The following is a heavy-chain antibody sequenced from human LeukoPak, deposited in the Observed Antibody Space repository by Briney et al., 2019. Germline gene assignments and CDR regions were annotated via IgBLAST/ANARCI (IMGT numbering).Heavy chain of an antibody. J-gene: IGHJ4*02. D-gene: IGHD5-18*01. CDR3: ARSTPDTAMAY. CDR1: GYTFTSYY. CDR2: INPSGGST. V-gene: IGHV1-46*01. Sequence: ASVKVSCKASGYTFTSYYMHWVRQAPGQGLEWMGIINPSGGSTSYAQKFQGRVTMTRDTTTSTVHMELSSLRSEDTAVYYCARSTPDTAMAYWGQGTLVTVSS.